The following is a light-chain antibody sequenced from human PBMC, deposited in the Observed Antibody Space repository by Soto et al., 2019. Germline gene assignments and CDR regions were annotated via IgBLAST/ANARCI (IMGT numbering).Light chain of an antibody. Sequence: EIVLTQSPGTLSLSPGERVTLSCRASQSVSSSYLAWYQQKPGQAPRLLIYGATSRATGVPDRFSGSGSGTEFTLTISSLEPEDFAVYYCQQRSNLFGQGTRLEIK. CDR2: GAT. V-gene: IGKV3D-20*02. J-gene: IGKJ5*01. CDR3: QQRSNL. CDR1: QSVSSSY.